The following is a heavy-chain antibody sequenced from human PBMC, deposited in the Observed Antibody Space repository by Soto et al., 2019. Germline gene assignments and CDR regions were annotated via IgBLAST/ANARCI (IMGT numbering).Heavy chain of an antibody. CDR3: ARAGYRSVDY. D-gene: IGHD3-3*01. CDR2: ISSSGSTI. CDR1: GFTFSSYS. J-gene: IGHJ4*02. Sequence: EVQLVESGGGLVQSGGSLRLSCAASGFTFSSYSMNWVRQAPGKGLEWVSYISSSGSTIYYADSVRGRFTISRDNAKNSLYLQRNSLRDEDTAVYYCARAGYRSVDYWGQGTLVTVSS. V-gene: IGHV3-48*02.